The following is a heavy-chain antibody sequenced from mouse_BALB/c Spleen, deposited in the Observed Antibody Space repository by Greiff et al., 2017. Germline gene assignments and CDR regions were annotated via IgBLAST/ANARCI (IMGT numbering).Heavy chain of an antibody. CDR2: IDPSDSET. V-gene: IGHV1-61*01. J-gene: IGHJ1*01. CDR1: GYTFTSYW. D-gene: IGHD2-3*01. Sequence: QVHVKQPGAELVRPGASVKLSCKASGYTFTSYWMNWVKQRPGQGLEWIGMIDPSDSETHYNQMFKDKATLTVDKSSSTAYMQLSSLTSEDSAVYYCARRDDGYYVGYFDVWGAGTTVTVSS. CDR3: ARRDDGYYVGYFDV.